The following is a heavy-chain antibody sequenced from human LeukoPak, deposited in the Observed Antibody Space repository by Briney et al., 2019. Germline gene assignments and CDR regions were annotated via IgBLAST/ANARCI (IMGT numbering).Heavy chain of an antibody. CDR3: AREDSSGYYYFDY. V-gene: IGHV1-3*01. J-gene: IGHJ4*02. CDR1: GYTFTGYA. CDR2: INAGNGNT. Sequence: ASVKVSCKASGYTFTGYAMHWVRQAPGQRLEWMGWINAGNGNTKYSQKFQGRVTITRDTSASTAYMELSSLRSEDTAVYYCAREDSSGYYYFDYWGQGTLVTVSS. D-gene: IGHD3-22*01.